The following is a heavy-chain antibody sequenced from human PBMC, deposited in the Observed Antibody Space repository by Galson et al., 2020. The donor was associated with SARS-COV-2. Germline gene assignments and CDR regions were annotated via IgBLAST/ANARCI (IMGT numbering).Heavy chain of an antibody. D-gene: IGHD5-12*01. CDR2: IYYSGST. CDR1: GESISSGGYY. V-gene: IGHV4-31*03. J-gene: IGHJ4*02. Sequence: SESLSITCTVSGESISSGGYYWSWIRQHPGKGLEWIGYIYYSGSTYYNPSLKSRVTISVDTPKNQFSLKLNSVTAADTAVYYCVRDRSGYGDFDYWGQGTLVTVSS. CDR3: VRDRSGYGDFDY.